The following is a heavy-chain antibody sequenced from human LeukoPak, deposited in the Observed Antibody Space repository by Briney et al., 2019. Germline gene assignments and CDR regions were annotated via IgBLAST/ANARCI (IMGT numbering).Heavy chain of an antibody. CDR2: IYYSGST. Sequence: PSETLSLTCTVSGGSISSGGYYWSRIRQHPGKGLEWVGYIYYSGSTYYNPSLKSGVTISVDTSKNQFSLKLGSGTAADTAVYYCAVGYYGSGTPFDYWGQGTLVTVSS. D-gene: IGHD3-10*01. V-gene: IGHV4-31*03. CDR3: AVGYYGSGTPFDY. J-gene: IGHJ4*02. CDR1: GGSISSGGYY.